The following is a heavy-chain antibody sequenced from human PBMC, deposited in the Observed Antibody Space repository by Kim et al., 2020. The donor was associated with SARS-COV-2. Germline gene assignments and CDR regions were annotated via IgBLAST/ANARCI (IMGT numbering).Heavy chain of an antibody. D-gene: IGHD3-9*01. Sequence: GGSLRLSCAASGFTFSSYSMNWVRQAPGKGLEWVSYISSSDSSSTIYYADSVKGRFTISRDNAKNSLYLQMNSLRDEDTAVYYCARGPGDYYDILTGYYNLGGQIDYWGQGTLVTVSS. CDR3: ARGPGDYYDILTGYYNLGGQIDY. V-gene: IGHV3-48*02. CDR1: GFTFSSYS. J-gene: IGHJ4*02. CDR2: ISSSDSSSTI.